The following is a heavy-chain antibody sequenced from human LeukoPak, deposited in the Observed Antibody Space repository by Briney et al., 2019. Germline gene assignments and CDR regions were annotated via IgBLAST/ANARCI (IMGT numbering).Heavy chain of an antibody. D-gene: IGHD6-6*01. CDR2: IYHSGST. J-gene: IGHJ4*02. Sequence: PSETLSLTCAVSGYSISSGYYWGWIRQPPGKGLEWIGSIYHSGSTYYNPSLKSRVTISVDTSKNQFFLKLSSVTAADTAVYYCARQEPPYSSSSDYWGQGTLVTVSS. CDR3: ARQEPPYSSSSDY. CDR1: GYSISSGYY. V-gene: IGHV4-38-2*01.